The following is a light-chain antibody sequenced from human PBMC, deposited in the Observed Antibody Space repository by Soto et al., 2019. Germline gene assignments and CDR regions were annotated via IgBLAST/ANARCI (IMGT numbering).Light chain of an antibody. J-gene: IGLJ1*01. Sequence: QSALTQPASVSGSPGQSITISCTGTSGDIGGYNYVSWYQQHPGKAPKLLISEVTNRPSGVSNRFSGSKSGNTASLTISGLQAEDEADYYCSSYAGSNNRGVFGSGTKLTVL. CDR1: SGDIGGYNY. V-gene: IGLV2-14*01. CDR3: SSYAGSNNRGV. CDR2: EVT.